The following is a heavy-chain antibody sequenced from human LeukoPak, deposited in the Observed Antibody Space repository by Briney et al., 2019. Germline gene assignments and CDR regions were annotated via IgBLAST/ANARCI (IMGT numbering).Heavy chain of an antibody. D-gene: IGHD6-19*01. CDR2: ISAYNGNT. V-gene: IGHV1-18*01. Sequence: GASVKVSCKASGYTLTSYGINWVRQAPGQGLEWMGWISAYNGNTNYVQKLQGRVTMTTDTSTSTAYMELRSLRSDDTAMYYCARSIAMAGTDFDYWGQGTLVTVSS. CDR1: GYTLTSYG. J-gene: IGHJ4*02. CDR3: ARSIAMAGTDFDY.